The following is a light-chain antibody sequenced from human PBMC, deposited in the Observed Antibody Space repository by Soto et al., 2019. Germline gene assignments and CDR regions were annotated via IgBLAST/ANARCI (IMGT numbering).Light chain of an antibody. CDR1: QSVSSN. V-gene: IGKV3-15*01. Sequence: EIEMTQSPATLSASPGERATLSCRASQSVSSNLAWYQQKPGQAPKLLIYAASTMPTGIPARFSGSGSGTEFTLTISSLQSEDFAVYYCQQYNDWPRTFGQGTKVEIK. CDR2: AAS. J-gene: IGKJ1*01. CDR3: QQYNDWPRT.